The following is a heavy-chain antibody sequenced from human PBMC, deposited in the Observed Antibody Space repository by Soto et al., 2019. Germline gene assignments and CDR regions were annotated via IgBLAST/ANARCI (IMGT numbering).Heavy chain of an antibody. CDR1: GGSISSSSYY. Sequence: SETLSLTCTVSGGSISSSSYYWGWIRQPPGKGLEWIGYIYYSGSTNYNPSLKSRVTISVDTSKNQFSLKLSSVTAADTAVYYCARLADWNEIFDYWGQGTLVTVSS. CDR3: ARLADWNEIFDY. CDR2: IYYSGST. V-gene: IGHV4-61*05. J-gene: IGHJ4*02. D-gene: IGHD1-1*01.